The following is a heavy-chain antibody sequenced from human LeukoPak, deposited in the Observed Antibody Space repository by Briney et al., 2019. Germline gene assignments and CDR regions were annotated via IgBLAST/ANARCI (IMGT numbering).Heavy chain of an antibody. V-gene: IGHV4-59*01. CDR2: IHCSGNT. CDR3: ARVGNWNYALVNYYFDY. J-gene: IGHJ4*02. CDR1: GGSISSYY. D-gene: IGHD1-20*01. Sequence: SETLSLTCTVSGGSISSYYWIWMRQPPRKGLEWIGCIHCSGNTNYNPSLKSRVTISVDTSKNQFSLKLTSVTAADTAVYYCARVGNWNYALVNYYFDYWGQGTLVTVSS.